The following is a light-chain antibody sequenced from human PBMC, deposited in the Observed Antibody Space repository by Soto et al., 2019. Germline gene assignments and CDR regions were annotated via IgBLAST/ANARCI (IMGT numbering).Light chain of an antibody. J-gene: IGLJ2*01. Sequence: QSALTQPASVSGSPGQSITISCTGTTSDVGGYDYVSWYQHHPGKAPKLLIYEVSNRPSGVSNRFSGSKSSNTASLTISGLQAEDEADYYCSSYSSSSTLVVFGGGTQLTVL. V-gene: IGLV2-14*01. CDR2: EVS. CDR3: SSYSSSSTLVV. CDR1: TSDVGGYDY.